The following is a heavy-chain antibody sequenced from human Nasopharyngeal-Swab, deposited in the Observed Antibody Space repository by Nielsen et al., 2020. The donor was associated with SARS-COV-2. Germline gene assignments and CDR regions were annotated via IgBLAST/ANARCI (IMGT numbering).Heavy chain of an antibody. Sequence: SETLSLTCTVSGASISNYYWSWIRQPPGKGLEWIGFIYYSGSTNYNPSFKSRVAISIDTSKNQFSLELSSVTAADTAIYYCARRYNSGWYGWFDPWGQGTPVTVSS. D-gene: IGHD6-19*01. V-gene: IGHV4-59*08. CDR3: ARRYNSGWYGWFDP. J-gene: IGHJ5*02. CDR1: GASISNYY. CDR2: IYYSGST.